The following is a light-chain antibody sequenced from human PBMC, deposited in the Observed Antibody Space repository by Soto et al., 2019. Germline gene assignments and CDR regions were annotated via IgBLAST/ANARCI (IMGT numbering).Light chain of an antibody. V-gene: IGLV2-14*03. CDR1: SIDVGCYNY. CDR2: DVS. CDR3: SSYTTSNNRQIV. J-gene: IGLJ1*01. Sequence: QSDLTNPASVSGSPGQSITISCPGTSIDVGCYNYVSWYQHHPGKAPKLMIYDVSNRPSGVSNRFSGSKSGNTASLTISGLQPEDEADYYCSSYTTSNNRQIVLGTGTKVTVL.